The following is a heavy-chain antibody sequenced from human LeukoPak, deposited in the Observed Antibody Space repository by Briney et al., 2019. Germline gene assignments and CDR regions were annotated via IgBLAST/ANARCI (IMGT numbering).Heavy chain of an antibody. V-gene: IGHV1-2*04. D-gene: IGHD2-2*01. CDR3: ARDDCSSTSCYPPYGMDV. CDR2: INPNSGGT. CDR1: GYTFTGYY. J-gene: IGHJ6*02. Sequence: ASVKVSCKASGYTFTGYYMHWVRQAPGQGLEWMGWINPNSGGTNYAQKFQGWVTMTRDTSISTAYMELSRLRSDDTAVYYCARDDCSSTSCYPPYGMDVWGQGTTVTVSS.